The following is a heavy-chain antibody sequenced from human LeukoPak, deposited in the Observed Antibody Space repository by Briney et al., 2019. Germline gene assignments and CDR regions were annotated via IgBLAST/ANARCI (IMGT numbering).Heavy chain of an antibody. J-gene: IGHJ3*02. CDR3: AIHDYGDRDAFDI. D-gene: IGHD4-17*01. V-gene: IGHV4-59*10. Sequence: PSETLSLTCAVYGGSFSGYYWSWIRQPAGKGLEWIGRVYSSGSTSYNPSLESRVTISVDTSKNRFSLKLSSVTAADTAVYYCAIHDYGDRDAFDIWGQGTMVTVSS. CDR1: GGSFSGYY. CDR2: VYSSGST.